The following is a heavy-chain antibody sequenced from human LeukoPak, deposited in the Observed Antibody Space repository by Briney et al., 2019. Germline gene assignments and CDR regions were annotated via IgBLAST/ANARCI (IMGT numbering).Heavy chain of an antibody. D-gene: IGHD3-3*01. CDR1: GGSFSGYY. CDR2: INHSGST. CDR3: ARGLAGRTIRFDP. V-gene: IGHV4-34*01. Sequence: SETLSLTCAVYGGSFSGYYWSWIRQPPGKGLELSGEINHSGSTNYNPSLKSRVTISVDTSKNQFSLKLSSVTAADTAVYYCARGLAGRTIRFDPWGQGTLVTVSS. J-gene: IGHJ5*02.